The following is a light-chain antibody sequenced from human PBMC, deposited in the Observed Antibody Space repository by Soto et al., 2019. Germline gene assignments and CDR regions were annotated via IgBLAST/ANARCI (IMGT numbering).Light chain of an antibody. Sequence: DIQMTQSPSSLSASVGDRVTITCQASQGINEDLNWYQHKPGKAPKLLMYAASNLETGVPSRFSGRGSQTDFTFSISSLQPEDIATYYCQQYYSLPYTFGQGTKLEI. CDR1: QGINED. CDR3: QQYYSLPYT. V-gene: IGKV1-33*01. J-gene: IGKJ2*01. CDR2: AAS.